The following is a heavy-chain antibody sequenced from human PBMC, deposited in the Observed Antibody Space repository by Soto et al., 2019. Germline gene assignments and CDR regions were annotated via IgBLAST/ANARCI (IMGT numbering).Heavy chain of an antibody. Sequence: SETLSLTCSVSGASVSSGSFYWSWIRQPPGKGLEWIGFIYNNETFNYNPSLKSRVTLSVDTSKHQFSLKLSSVTAAATAAYYCARVPLRYSSSHNFDSWGQGALVTVSS. CDR2: IYNNETF. D-gene: IGHD6-19*01. CDR3: ARVPLRYSSSHNFDS. CDR1: GASVSSGSFY. J-gene: IGHJ4*02. V-gene: IGHV4-61*01.